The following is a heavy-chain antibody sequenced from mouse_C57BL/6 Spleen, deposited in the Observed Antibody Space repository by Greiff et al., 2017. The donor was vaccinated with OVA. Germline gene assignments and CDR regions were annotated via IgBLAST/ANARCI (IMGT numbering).Heavy chain of an antibody. CDR2: IDPETGGT. D-gene: IGHD1-1*01. CDR3: TRSYYYGSTSYAMDY. Sequence: LVESGAELVRPGASVTLSCKASGYTFTDYEMHWVKQTPVHGLEWIGAIDPETGGTAYNQKFKGKAILTADKSSSTAYMELRSLTSEDSAVYYCTRSYYYGSTSYAMDYWGQGTSVTVSS. J-gene: IGHJ4*01. CDR1: GYTFTDYE. V-gene: IGHV1-15*01.